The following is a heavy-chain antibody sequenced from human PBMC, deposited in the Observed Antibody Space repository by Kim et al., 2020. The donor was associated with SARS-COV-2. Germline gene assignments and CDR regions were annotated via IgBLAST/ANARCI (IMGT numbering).Heavy chain of an antibody. V-gene: IGHV3-23*01. J-gene: IGHJ5*02. Sequence: GGSLRLTCAASGFTFSSNAMSWVLQAPGKGLEWVLAIRGSGGSTYYADSVKGRFTISRDNSKNTLYLQLNNMRAEDTAVYYCAKDADRGLLSRGRYGWFDPWGQGTLVTVSS. CDR3: AKDADRGLLSRGRYGWFDP. D-gene: IGHD2-15*01. CDR1: GFTFSSNA. CDR2: IRGSGGST.